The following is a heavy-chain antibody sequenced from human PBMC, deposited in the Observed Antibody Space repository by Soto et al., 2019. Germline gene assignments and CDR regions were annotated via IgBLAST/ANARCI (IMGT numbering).Heavy chain of an antibody. V-gene: IGHV4-39*01. D-gene: IGHD3-16*01. CDR2: IYYSGTA. Sequence: PSETLSLTCTVSGGSISSSSYYWGWIRQPPGKGLEWIGSIYYSGTAHYNPSRKSRSNISAAPPRNQCSLTLTSVTAADTAVYFWARRGSYGGQGALVTVSS. CDR3: ARRGSY. CDR1: GGSISSSSYY. J-gene: IGHJ4*02.